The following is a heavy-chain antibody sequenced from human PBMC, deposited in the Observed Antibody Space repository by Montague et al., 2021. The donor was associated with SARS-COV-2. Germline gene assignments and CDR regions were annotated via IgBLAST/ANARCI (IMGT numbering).Heavy chain of an antibody. CDR3: ARVRLTGTTAPYFDY. CDR1: GGSIGAYY. V-gene: IGHV4-59*01. CDR2: IYYSGIT. D-gene: IGHD1-1*01. Sequence: SETLSLTCTASGGSIGAYYWSWIRQPPGKGLEWIGNIYYSGITNYNPSLKSRVTTSIDTSKNQFSLRLSSVTAADTAVYYCARVRLTGTTAPYFDYWGQGTLVTVSS. J-gene: IGHJ4*02.